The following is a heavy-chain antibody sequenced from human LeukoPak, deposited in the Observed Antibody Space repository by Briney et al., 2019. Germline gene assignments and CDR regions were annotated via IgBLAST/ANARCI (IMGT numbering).Heavy chain of an antibody. D-gene: IGHD3-22*01. CDR2: IWYDGSNK. V-gene: IGHV3-33*01. CDR3: ARGTRYDSSGYYSQDLDY. CDR1: GFTFRTYG. J-gene: IGHJ4*02. Sequence: KPGGSLRLSCAASGFTFRTYGMHWVRQAPGKGLEWAAVIWYDGSNKYYADSVKGRFTISRDNSKNTLYLQMNSLRAEDTAVYYCARGTRYDSSGYYSQDLDYWGQGTLVTVSS.